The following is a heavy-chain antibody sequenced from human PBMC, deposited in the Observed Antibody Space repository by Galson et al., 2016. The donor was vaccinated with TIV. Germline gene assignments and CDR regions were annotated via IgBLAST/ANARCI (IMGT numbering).Heavy chain of an antibody. CDR2: IWYDGSNK. V-gene: IGHV3-33*01. CDR1: GFSFSSYG. CDR3: AREFYLNYYYGMDV. D-gene: IGHD2/OR15-2a*01. J-gene: IGHJ6*02. Sequence: SCKASGFSFSSYGMHWVRQAPGKGLEWVTFIWYDGSNKYYTDSVKGRFTISRDNSKNTLYLQMNSLRAEDTAVYFCAREFYLNYYYGMDVWGQGTTVTVSS.